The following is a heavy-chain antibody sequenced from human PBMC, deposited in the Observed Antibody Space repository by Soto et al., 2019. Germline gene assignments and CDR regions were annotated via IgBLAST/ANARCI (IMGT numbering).Heavy chain of an antibody. CDR2: ISGSGGST. CDR1: GFTFSSYA. CDR3: AKSVVVVPAAHDYFDY. J-gene: IGHJ4*02. V-gene: IGHV3-23*01. Sequence: PGGSLRLSCAASGFTFSSYAMTWARQAQGKGLEWVSAISGSGGSTYYADSVKGRFTISRDNSKNTLYLQMNSLRAEGTAVYYCAKSVVVVPAAHDYFDYWGQGTLVTVSS. D-gene: IGHD2-2*01.